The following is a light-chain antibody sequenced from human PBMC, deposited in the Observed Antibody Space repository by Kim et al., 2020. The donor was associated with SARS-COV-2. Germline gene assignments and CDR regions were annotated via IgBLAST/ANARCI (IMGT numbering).Light chain of an antibody. J-gene: IGKJ1*01. CDR3: QKYNSAPWT. CDR2: AAS. Sequence: ASVGDRVPITFRASQDIANSLAWYQQKPGKVPKVLIYAASTLQSGVPSRFSGSGSGTEFTLTIGSLQTEDVATYYCQKYNSAPWTFGPGTKVDIK. CDR1: QDIANS. V-gene: IGKV1-27*01.